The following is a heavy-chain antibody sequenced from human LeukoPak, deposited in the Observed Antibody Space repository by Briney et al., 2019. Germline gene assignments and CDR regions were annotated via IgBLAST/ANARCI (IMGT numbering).Heavy chain of an antibody. CDR2: INKSGGGT. V-gene: IGHV3-23*01. CDR3: AKVTWSSSGSDY. D-gene: IGHD6-19*01. J-gene: IGHJ4*02. CDR1: GFTFSSYD. Sequence: GGSLRLSCAASGFTFSSYDMSWVCQAPGKGLEWVSGINKSGGGTYYADSVKGRFTMSRDNSKNTLFLQMNSLRAEDTAVYYCAKVTWSSSGSDYWGQGTLVTVSS.